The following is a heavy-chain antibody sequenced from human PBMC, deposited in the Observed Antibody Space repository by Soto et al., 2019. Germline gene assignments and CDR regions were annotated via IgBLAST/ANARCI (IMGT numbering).Heavy chain of an antibody. CDR1: GDSVSSNSAA. CDR3: ARGEHTAMVTYYYYGMDV. V-gene: IGHV6-1*01. Sequence: SQTLSLTCAISGDSVSSNSAAWNWIRQSPSRGLEWLGRTYYRSKWYNDYAVSVKSRITINPDTSKIQFSLQLNSVTPEDTAVYYCARGEHTAMVTYYYYGMDVWGQGTTVTVSS. D-gene: IGHD5-18*01. J-gene: IGHJ6*02. CDR2: TYYRSKWYN.